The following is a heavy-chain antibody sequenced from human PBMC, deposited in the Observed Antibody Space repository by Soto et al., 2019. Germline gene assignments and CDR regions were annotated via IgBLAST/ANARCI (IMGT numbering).Heavy chain of an antibody. D-gene: IGHD6-19*01. CDR3: AREFPDSVGSDSYLDY. CDR2: TYYRSRWYN. J-gene: IGHJ4*02. Sequence: SQTLSLTCAISGDIVSGNSASWNWIRQSPSRGLEWLGSTYYRSRWYNDYAVSVNSRITVTPDTSKNQFSLHLNSVTPEDTAVYYCAREFPDSVGSDSYLDYWGQGALVTVSS. CDR1: GDIVSGNSAS. V-gene: IGHV6-1*01.